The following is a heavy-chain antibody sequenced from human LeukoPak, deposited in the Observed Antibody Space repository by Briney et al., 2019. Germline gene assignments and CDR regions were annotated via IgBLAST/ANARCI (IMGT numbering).Heavy chain of an antibody. CDR3: ARGRYCSADICTGGDSFDI. J-gene: IGHJ3*02. Sequence: SEILSLTCTVSGGSISNYYWSWIRQPAGKGLEWSGRKYARGSSNYNPPVQSRVTMSVDTSKNQFSLKLRSVTAADTAVYYCARGRYCSADICTGGDSFDIWGQETMVSVSP. V-gene: IGHV4-4*07. CDR2: KYARGSS. CDR1: GGSISNYY. D-gene: IGHD2-15*01.